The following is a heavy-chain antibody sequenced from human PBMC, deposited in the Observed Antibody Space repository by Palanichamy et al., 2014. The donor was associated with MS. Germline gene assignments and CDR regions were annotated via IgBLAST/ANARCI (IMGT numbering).Heavy chain of an antibody. D-gene: IGHD1-26*01. V-gene: IGHV3-21*01. CDR3: ARNRLMGVGATFDY. J-gene: IGHJ4*02. Sequence: EVQLVESGGGQVKPGGSLRLSCAASGFTFNSYSMNWVRQAPGKGLEWVSSISSSSTYIYHADSVKGRFTVSRDNAKNSLYLQMNSLRVEDTAVYYCARNRLMGVGATFDYWGQGILVTVSS. CDR2: ISSSSTYI. CDR1: GFTFNSYS.